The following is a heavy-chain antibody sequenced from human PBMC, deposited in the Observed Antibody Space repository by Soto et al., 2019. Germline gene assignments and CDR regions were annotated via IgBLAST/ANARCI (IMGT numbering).Heavy chain of an antibody. D-gene: IGHD3-16*01. Sequence: SETLSLTCAVSGYSIASGYYWAWIRQSPGKGLEWIGSIYHAGSVYYNPSLNSRVAVSLDTSKNHFSLKLTSVTAADTAVYYCAREGRATTFASESDYYYYGMDVWGQGTTVTVSS. J-gene: IGHJ6*02. CDR1: GYSIASGYY. CDR2: IYHAGSV. V-gene: IGHV4-38-2*02. CDR3: AREGRATTFASESDYYYYGMDV.